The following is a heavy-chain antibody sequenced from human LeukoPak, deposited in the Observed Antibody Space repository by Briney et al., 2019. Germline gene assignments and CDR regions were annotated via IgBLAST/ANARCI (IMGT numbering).Heavy chain of an antibody. D-gene: IGHD2-2*01. CDR1: GFTFSSYW. J-gene: IGHJ5*02. CDR2: INSDGSTT. CDR3: ARGRGAPAAHNWFDP. Sequence: GGSLRLSCAASGFTFSSYWMHWVRQAPGKGLVWVSRINSDGSTTSYADSVRGRFTISRDNAKNTLYLQMNSLTAEDTAVYYCARGRGAPAAHNWFDPWGQGTLVTVSS. V-gene: IGHV3-74*01.